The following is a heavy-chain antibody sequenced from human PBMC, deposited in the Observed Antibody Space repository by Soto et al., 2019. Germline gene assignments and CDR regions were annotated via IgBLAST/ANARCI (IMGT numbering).Heavy chain of an antibody. CDR3: TRLHSSSWLFGMDV. J-gene: IGHJ6*02. D-gene: IGHD6-13*01. CDR1: GFTFSGSA. Sequence: EVQLVESGGGLVQPGGSLKLSCAASGFTFSGSAMHWVRQASGKGLEWVGRIRSKANSYATAYAASVKGRFTISRDDSKNTAYLQMNSLKIEDTAVYYCTRLHSSSWLFGMDVWGQGTTVTVSS. V-gene: IGHV3-73*02. CDR2: IRSKANSYAT.